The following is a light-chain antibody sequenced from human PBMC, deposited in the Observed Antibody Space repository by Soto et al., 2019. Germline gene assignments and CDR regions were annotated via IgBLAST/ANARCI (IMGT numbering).Light chain of an antibody. CDR1: SSDVGGYNY. Sequence: QSALTQPASVSGSPGQSITISCTGTSSDVGGYNYVSWYQQHPGKAPKLMIYDVSNRPSGVSNRFSGSKSGNTASLTMSGLQAEDEADYYCSSYTSSSTPVVFGGGTQLTVL. J-gene: IGLJ2*01. V-gene: IGLV2-14*01. CDR2: DVS. CDR3: SSYTSSSTPVV.